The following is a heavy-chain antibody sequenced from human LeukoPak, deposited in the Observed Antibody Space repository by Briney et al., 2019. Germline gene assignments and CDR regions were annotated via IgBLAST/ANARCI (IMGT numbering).Heavy chain of an antibody. CDR2: ISSSSSYI. Sequence: PGGSLRLSCAASGFTFSSYSMNWVRQAPGKGLEWVSSISSSSSYIYYADSVKGRFTISRDNAKNSLYLQMNSLRAEDTAVYYCAKVRRGVVPNDYWGQGTLVTVSS. CDR3: AKVRRGVVPNDY. V-gene: IGHV3-21*04. D-gene: IGHD3-10*01. J-gene: IGHJ4*02. CDR1: GFTFSSYS.